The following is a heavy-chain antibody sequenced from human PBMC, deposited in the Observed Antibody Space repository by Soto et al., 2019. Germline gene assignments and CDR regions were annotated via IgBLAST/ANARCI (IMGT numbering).Heavy chain of an antibody. CDR3: AKDGPPYSNQPHYFDY. V-gene: IGHV3-23*01. CDR1: GFTFSSYA. Sequence: PGGSLRLSCAASGFTFSSYAMSWVRQAPGKGLEWVSAISGSGGSTYYADSVKGRFTISRDNSKNTLYLQMNSLRAEDTAVYYCAKDGPPYSNQPHYFDYWGQGTLVTVSS. D-gene: IGHD4-4*01. CDR2: ISGSGGST. J-gene: IGHJ4*02.